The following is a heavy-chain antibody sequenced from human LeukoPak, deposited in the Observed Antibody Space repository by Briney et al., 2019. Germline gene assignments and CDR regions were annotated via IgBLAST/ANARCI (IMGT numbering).Heavy chain of an antibody. CDR3: ARDYGGNSGWFDP. D-gene: IGHD4-23*01. Sequence: ASVKVSCKASGYTFTTYAMHWVRQAPGQRLEWMGWINAGNGNTKYSQKFQARVTITRDTSASTAYMELSSLRSEDTAVYYCARDYGGNSGWFDPWGQGTLVTVSS. CDR1: GYTFTTYA. J-gene: IGHJ5*02. CDR2: INAGNGNT. V-gene: IGHV1-3*01.